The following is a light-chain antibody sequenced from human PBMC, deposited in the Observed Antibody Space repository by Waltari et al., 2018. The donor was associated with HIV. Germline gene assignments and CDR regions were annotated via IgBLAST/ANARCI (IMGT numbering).Light chain of an antibody. CDR1: SGRVSSNY. V-gene: IGLV6-57*01. J-gene: IGLJ2*01. CDR3: QSYDNENPVL. CDR2: KDD. Sequence: NFMLTQPHSASESPGKTVTISCTRSSGRVSSNYVQWYQQRPGSSPTTVIYKDDQRPSGVPDRFSGSIDSSSNSASLTISGLRTEDEADYYCQSYDNENPVLFGGGTKLTVL.